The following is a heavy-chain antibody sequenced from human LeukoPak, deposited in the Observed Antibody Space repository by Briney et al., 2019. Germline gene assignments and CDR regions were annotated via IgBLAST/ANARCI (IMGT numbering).Heavy chain of an antibody. CDR2: ISVNGDTT. Sequence: PGGSLRLSCAASGFTFTSHPMNWVRQAPGKGLEWVSAISVNGDTTYYADSVKGRFTISRDNAKNSLYLQMNSLRAEDTAVYYCAVQSGYSSSWSHRWGQGTLVTISS. J-gene: IGHJ4*02. V-gene: IGHV3-21*01. D-gene: IGHD6-13*01. CDR1: GFTFTSHP. CDR3: AVQSGYSSSWSHR.